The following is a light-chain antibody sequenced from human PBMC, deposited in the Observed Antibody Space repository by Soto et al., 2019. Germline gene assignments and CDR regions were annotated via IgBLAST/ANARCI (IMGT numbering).Light chain of an antibody. CDR2: TTS. Sequence: EIVLTQSPDTLSLSPGERATLSCTASESVTSSCLAWYQRKPGQAPRLLIHTTSTRATDIPDRFSGSGSGTDFTLTISRLEPEDFAVYYCQQYGTSPATFGQGTKVEIK. J-gene: IGKJ1*01. V-gene: IGKV3-20*01. CDR3: QQYGTSPAT. CDR1: ESVTSSC.